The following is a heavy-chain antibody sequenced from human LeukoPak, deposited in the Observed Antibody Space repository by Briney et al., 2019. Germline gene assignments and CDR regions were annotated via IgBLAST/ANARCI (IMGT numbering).Heavy chain of an antibody. CDR2: ICAYNGNT. CDR3: SRDKEYNWKLPGDY. J-gene: IGHJ4*02. V-gene: IGHV1-18*01. CDR1: GYTFTSYG. Sequence: ASVKVSCKASGYTFTSYGISCVRQAPVQGLECMGCICAYNGNTNYAQKLQGRVTMTTHTSTSTAYMELRSLRSDDTAVYYCSRDKEYNWKLPGDYWGQGTLVTVSS. D-gene: IGHD1-20*01.